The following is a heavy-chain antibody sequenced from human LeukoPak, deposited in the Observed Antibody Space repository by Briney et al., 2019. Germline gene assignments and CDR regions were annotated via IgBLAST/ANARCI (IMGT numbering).Heavy chain of an antibody. J-gene: IGHJ4*02. D-gene: IGHD5-24*01. Sequence: GGSLRLSCAASGVTFSSYSMNWVREAPGKGLEWVSSISSSSSYIYYADSVKGRFTISRDNAKNSLYLQMNSLRAEDTAVYYCARDLVGYNSDYWGQGTLVTVSS. CDR2: ISSSSSYI. CDR1: GVTFSSYS. V-gene: IGHV3-21*01. CDR3: ARDLVGYNSDY.